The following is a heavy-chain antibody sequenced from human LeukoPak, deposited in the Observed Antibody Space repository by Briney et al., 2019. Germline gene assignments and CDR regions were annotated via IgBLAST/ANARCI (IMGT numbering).Heavy chain of an antibody. J-gene: IGHJ5*02. CDR1: GFTFSSYS. CDR3: ARDVGYFGSGSSVWFDP. CDR2: ISSSSSYI. V-gene: IGHV3-21*01. Sequence: PGGSLRLSCAASGFTFSSYSMNWVRQAPGKGLEWVSSISSSSSYIYYADSVKGRFTISRDNAKNSLYLQMNSLRAEDTAVYYCARDVGYFGSGSSVWFDPWGQGTLVTVSS. D-gene: IGHD3-10*01.